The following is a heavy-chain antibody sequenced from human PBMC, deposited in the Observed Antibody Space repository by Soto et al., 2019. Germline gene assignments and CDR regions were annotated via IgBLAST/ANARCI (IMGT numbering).Heavy chain of an antibody. Sequence: QITLKESGPPLVKPTQTLTLTCTFSGFSLSTSGVGVGWIRQPPGKALEWLALIYWDDDKRYSPSLKSRLTITKDTSKNQVVLTMTNMDPVDTASYYCAHVLRGYSYGPIREYFQHWGQGTLVTVSS. CDR1: GFSLSTSGVG. CDR2: IYWDDDK. D-gene: IGHD5-18*01. J-gene: IGHJ1*01. CDR3: AHVLRGYSYGPIREYFQH. V-gene: IGHV2-5*02.